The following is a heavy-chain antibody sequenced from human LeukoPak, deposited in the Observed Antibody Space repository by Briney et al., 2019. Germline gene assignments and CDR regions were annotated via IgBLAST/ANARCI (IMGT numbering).Heavy chain of an antibody. J-gene: IGHJ6*02. V-gene: IGHV3-53*04. Sequence: HPGGSLRLSCAASGFTVSSNYMSWVRQALGKGLEWVSVIYSGGSTYYADSVKGRFTISRHNSKNTLYLQMNSLRAEDTAVYYCARSVRGYYYYGMDVWGQGTTVTVSS. CDR2: IYSGGST. CDR1: GFTVSSNY. CDR3: ARSVRGYYYYGMDV. D-gene: IGHD4-17*01.